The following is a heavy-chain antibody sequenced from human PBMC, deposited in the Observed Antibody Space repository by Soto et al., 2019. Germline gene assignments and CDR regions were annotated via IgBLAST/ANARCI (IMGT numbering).Heavy chain of an antibody. CDR1: GFTFSSYV. Sequence: PGGSLRLSCAASGFTFSSYVMHWVRQAPGKGLEWVAAISHDGSNKYDADSVKGRFTISRDNSKNTLYLQMNGLRAEDTAVYYCARAPSIAVAELDYWGQGTLVTVSS. D-gene: IGHD6-19*01. CDR3: ARAPSIAVAELDY. CDR2: ISHDGSNK. V-gene: IGHV3-30-3*01. J-gene: IGHJ4*02.